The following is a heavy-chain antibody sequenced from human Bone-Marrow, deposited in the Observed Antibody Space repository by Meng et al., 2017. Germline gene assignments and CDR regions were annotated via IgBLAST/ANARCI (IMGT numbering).Heavy chain of an antibody. CDR2: VYHRGDT. J-gene: IGHJ4*02. CDR3: GRDQGRELINH. D-gene: IGHD1-7*01. Sequence: QVQLQESGPGLVKPSWTLSLTCTVSGDSISSDLWWSWVRQPPGKGLEWIGEVYHRGDTNYNPSLKSRVDISVDKSKNQFYLSLFSVTAADTAVYYCGRDQGRELINHWGQGTLVTVSS. CDR1: GDSISSDLW. V-gene: IGHV4-4*02.